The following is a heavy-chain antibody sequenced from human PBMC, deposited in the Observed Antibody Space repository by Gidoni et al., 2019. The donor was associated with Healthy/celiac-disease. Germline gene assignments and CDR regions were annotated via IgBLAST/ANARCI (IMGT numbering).Heavy chain of an antibody. Sequence: QLQLQESGPGLVKPSETLSLTCTVSGGSISSSSYYWGWIRQPPGKGLEWIGSIHYSGSTYYNPSLKSRVTISVDTSKNQFSLKLSSVTAADTAVYYCARQVSETGGQSDAFDIWGQGTMVTVSS. D-gene: IGHD7-27*01. CDR1: GGSISSSSYY. J-gene: IGHJ3*02. CDR3: ARQVSETGGQSDAFDI. V-gene: IGHV4-39*01. CDR2: IHYSGST.